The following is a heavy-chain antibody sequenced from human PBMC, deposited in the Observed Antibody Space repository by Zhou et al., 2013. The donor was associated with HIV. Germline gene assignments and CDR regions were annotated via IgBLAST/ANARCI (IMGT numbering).Heavy chain of an antibody. V-gene: IGHV4-4*07. J-gene: IGHJ3*01. CDR2: MHVSGGR. Sequence: QVQLQESGPGLVKPSETLSLSCSVSGGSINYRYWNWIRQSAGKGLEWIGRMHVSGGRNYNPSLRSRLTMSTDASKNQFSLQLSSVTAADTAVYYCARDTGMNSKLTGEGGMAFDFWGQGTTGHRLF. CDR3: ARDTGMNSKLTGEGGMAFDF. CDR1: GGSINYRY. D-gene: IGHD1-20*01.